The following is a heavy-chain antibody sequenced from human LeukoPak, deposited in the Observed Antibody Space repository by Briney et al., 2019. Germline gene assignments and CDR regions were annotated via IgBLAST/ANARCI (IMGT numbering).Heavy chain of an antibody. CDR3: ARGVGATDFFDY. CDR1: GFTFSSYG. J-gene: IGHJ4*02. V-gene: IGHV3-33*01. D-gene: IGHD1-26*01. CDR2: IWYDGSNK. Sequence: PGGSLRLSCAASGFTFSSYGMHWVRQAPGKGLEWVAVIWYDGSNKYYADSVKGRFTISRDYSKNTLYLQMNSLRAEDTAVYYCARGVGATDFFDYWGQGTLVTVSS.